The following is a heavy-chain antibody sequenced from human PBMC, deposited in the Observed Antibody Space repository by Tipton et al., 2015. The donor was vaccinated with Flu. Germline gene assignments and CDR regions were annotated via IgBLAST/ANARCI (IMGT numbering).Heavy chain of an antibody. V-gene: IGHV3-15*01. CDR1: GFSFNKAW. Sequence: QLVQSGGGLVQPGESLRLSCAASGFSFNKAWMSWVRQAPGKGLEWVGRIKSKTASATRDLAAPVEGRFSISRDDSKNMVYLQMNSLKTDDTAVYYCTAVGGTTDHESWGQGTLVTVSS. CDR2: IKSKTASATR. J-gene: IGHJ5*02. D-gene: IGHD1-7*01. CDR3: TAVGGTTDHES.